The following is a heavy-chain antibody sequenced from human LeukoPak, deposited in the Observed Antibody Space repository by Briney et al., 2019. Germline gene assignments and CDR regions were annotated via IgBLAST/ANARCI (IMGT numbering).Heavy chain of an antibody. CDR3: ATSYSNTYYFDY. CDR1: GFTFSSYG. V-gene: IGHV3-30*03. Sequence: GGSLRLSCAASGFTFSSYGMHWVRQAPGKGLEWVAVISYDGSNKYYADSVKGRFTISGDKAKNSVYLQMNSLRAEDTAVYYCATSYSNTYYFDYWGQGTLVTVSS. D-gene: IGHD6-13*01. CDR2: ISYDGSNK. J-gene: IGHJ4*02.